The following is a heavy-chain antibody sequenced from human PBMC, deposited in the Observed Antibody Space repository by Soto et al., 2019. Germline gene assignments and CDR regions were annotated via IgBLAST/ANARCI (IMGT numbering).Heavy chain of an antibody. V-gene: IGHV3-23*01. CDR1: GFTFSSYS. J-gene: IGHJ4*02. CDR3: AKKVNSGSGSQYFDY. D-gene: IGHD3-10*01. CDR2: FRAGGDDGTT. Sequence: GGSLRLSCVSSGFTFSSYSMSWVRQAPGKGLEWVSGFRAGGDDGTTYYADSVKGRFTISRDNSKNTLFLQMNSLRAEDTAIYYCAKKVNSGSGSQYFDYFGQGTLVTVSS.